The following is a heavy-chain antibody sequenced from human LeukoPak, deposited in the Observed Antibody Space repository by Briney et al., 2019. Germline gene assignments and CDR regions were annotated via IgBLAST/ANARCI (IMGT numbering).Heavy chain of an antibody. V-gene: IGHV3-30*03. Sequence: PGRSLRLSCAASGFTFSSYGMHWVRQAPGKGLEWVAVISYDGSNKYYADSVKGRFTISRDNSKNTLYLQMNSLRAEDTAVYYCASPGVVPAAMDSYGMDVWGQGTTVTVSS. CDR1: GFTFSSYG. CDR2: ISYDGSNK. J-gene: IGHJ6*02. D-gene: IGHD2-2*01. CDR3: ASPGVVPAAMDSYGMDV.